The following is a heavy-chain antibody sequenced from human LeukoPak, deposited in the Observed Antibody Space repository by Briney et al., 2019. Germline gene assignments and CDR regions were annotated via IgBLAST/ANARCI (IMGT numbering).Heavy chain of an antibody. V-gene: IGHV4-39*07. D-gene: IGHD6-13*01. Sequence: SETLSLTCTVSGGSISSSSYYWGRIRQPPGKGLEWIGYIYHSGSTYYNPSLKSRVTISVDKSKNQFSLKLSSVTAADTAVYYCAREDSSQSFDYWGQGTLVTVSS. CDR3: AREDSSQSFDY. J-gene: IGHJ4*02. CDR1: GGSISSSSYY. CDR2: IYHSGST.